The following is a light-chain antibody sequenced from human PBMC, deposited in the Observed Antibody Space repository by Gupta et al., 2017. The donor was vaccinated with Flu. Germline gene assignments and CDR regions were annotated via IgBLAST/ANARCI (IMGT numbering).Light chain of an antibody. CDR2: EVN. J-gene: IGLJ1*01. CDR3: SSYTSRMTSV. CDR1: SSDVGGYNY. V-gene: IGLV2-14*01. Sequence: QSALTQPASVSGSPGQSITVSCTGTSSDVGGYNYVSWYQQHPGKAPKLIIYEVNNRPSGVSNRFSGSKAGNTAFLTISGLQAEDEGDYYCSSYTSRMTSVFGTGTKVTVL.